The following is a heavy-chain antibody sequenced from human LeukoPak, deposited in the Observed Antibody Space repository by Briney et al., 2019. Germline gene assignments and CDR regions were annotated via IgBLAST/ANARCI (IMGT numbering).Heavy chain of an antibody. CDR3: AKEDSSSSRYYFEY. J-gene: IGHJ4*02. CDR1: GFFFSSYS. CDR2: ISGGGGGT. V-gene: IGHV3-23*01. D-gene: IGHD6-6*01. Sequence: PGGSLRLSCAASGFFFSSYSMSWVRQAPGTGLEWVSSISGGGGGTYYADSVKGRFTISRDNAKNTLYLQMNSLRAEDTAVYYCAKEDSSSSRYYFEYWGQGALVTVSS.